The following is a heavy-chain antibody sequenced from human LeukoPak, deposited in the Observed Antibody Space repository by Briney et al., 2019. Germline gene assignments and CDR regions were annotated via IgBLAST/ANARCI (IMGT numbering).Heavy chain of an antibody. CDR3: ARTDYQLPPYYYGMDV. Sequence: ASVKVSCKASGYTSTGYYMHWVRQAPGQGLEWMGWINPNSGGTNYAQKFQGRVTMTRDTSISTAYMELSRLRSDDTAVYYCARTDYQLPPYYYGMDVWGQGTTVTVSS. D-gene: IGHD2-2*01. J-gene: IGHJ6*02. V-gene: IGHV1-2*02. CDR2: INPNSGGT. CDR1: GYTSTGYY.